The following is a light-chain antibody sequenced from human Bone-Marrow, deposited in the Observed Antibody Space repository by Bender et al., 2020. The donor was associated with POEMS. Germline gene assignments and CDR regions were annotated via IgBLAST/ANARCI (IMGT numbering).Light chain of an antibody. CDR3: QVWDGWSGQNVV. J-gene: IGLJ2*01. CDR2: DYT. Sequence: SYVLTQPPSVSVAPGQTARISCGGDKIETVTVHWYQQKPGQAPVLVVYDYTSRPPGIPDRFSGSRSDNPATLTIRTVETGDEADYYCQVWDGWSGQNVVFGGGTRLTVL. CDR1: KIETVT. V-gene: IGLV3-21*02.